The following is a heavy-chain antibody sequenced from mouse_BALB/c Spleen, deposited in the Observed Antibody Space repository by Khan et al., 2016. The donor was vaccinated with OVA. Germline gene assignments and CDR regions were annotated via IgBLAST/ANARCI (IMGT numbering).Heavy chain of an antibody. CDR2: INTYTGEP. J-gene: IGHJ4*01. V-gene: IGHV9-3-1*01. D-gene: IGHD2-12*01. Sequence: QIQLVQSGPELKKPGETVKISCKASGYTFTNYGMNWVKQSPGKALKWMGWINTYTGEPTYADDFKGRFAFSLETSASTAYLQINNLKNEDTATYFGASSPYFSYSLDHWGQGTSVTVSS. CDR3: ASSPYFSYSLDH. CDR1: GYTFTNYG.